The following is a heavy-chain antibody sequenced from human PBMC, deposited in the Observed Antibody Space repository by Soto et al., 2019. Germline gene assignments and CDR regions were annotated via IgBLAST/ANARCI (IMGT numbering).Heavy chain of an antibody. CDR2: TYYRSKWYN. V-gene: IGHV6-1*01. J-gene: IGHJ5*02. CDR1: GDSVSSNSAA. CDR3: ARDAGIAVAGTRLKWFDP. D-gene: IGHD6-19*01. Sequence: SQTLSLTCAISGDSVSSNSAAWNWTRQSPSRGLEWLGRTYYRSKWYNDYAVSVKSRITINPDASKNQFSLQLNSVTPEDTAVYYCARDAGIAVAGTRLKWFDPWGQGTLVTVSS.